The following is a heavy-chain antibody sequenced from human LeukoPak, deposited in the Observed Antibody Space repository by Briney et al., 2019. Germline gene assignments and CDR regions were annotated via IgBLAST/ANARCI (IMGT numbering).Heavy chain of an antibody. CDR2: MNPNSGNT. V-gene: IGHV1-8*01. J-gene: IGHJ4*02. Sequence: ASVKVSCKASGYTFTSYDINWVRQATGQGLEWMGWMNPNSGNTGYAQKLQGRVTMTTDTSTSTAYMELRSLRSDDTAVYYCARMALAGMTPICYWGPGTPGTVSS. CDR3: ARMALAGMTPICY. CDR1: GYTFTSYD. D-gene: IGHD1-14*01.